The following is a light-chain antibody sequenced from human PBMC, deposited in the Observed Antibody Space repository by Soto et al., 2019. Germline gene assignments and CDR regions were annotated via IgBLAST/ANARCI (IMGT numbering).Light chain of an antibody. J-gene: IGKJ1*01. CDR1: QSVSGW. CDR2: DAS. V-gene: IGKV1-5*01. CDR3: QQYETFSGT. Sequence: DIQMTQSPSTLSASLGDTVTVTCRASQSVSGWLAWYQQKPGEAPTLLIYDASALPRGIPSRFSGSGSGTKFTLTIASLQPDDFATYYCQQYETFSGTFGPGTKVDIK.